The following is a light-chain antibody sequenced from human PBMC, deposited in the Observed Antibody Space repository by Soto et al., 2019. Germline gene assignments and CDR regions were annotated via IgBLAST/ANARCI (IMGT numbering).Light chain of an antibody. CDR2: EVS. CDR1: SSDVGGYNY. Sequence: QSALTQPPSASGSPGQSVTISCTGTSSDVGGYNYVSWYQQHPGKAPKVMIYEVSKRPSGVPDRFSGSKSGNTASLTVSGLQAEDEADYYCSSYAGSNREVFGGGTKLTVL. V-gene: IGLV2-8*01. J-gene: IGLJ3*02. CDR3: SSYAGSNREV.